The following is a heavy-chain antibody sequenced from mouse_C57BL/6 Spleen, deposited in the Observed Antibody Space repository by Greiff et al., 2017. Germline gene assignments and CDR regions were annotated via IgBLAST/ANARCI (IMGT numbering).Heavy chain of an antibody. D-gene: IGHD2-2*01. Sequence: VQLQQPGAELVKPGASVKLSCKASGYTFTSYWMHWVKQRPGQGLEWIGLIHPNSGSTNYNEKFKSKATLTVEKSSITAYMQRSNLTSDDSAVYYCAISSAGYYYAMDYWGQGTSVTVSS. J-gene: IGHJ4*01. CDR1: GYTFTSYW. CDR2: IHPNSGST. V-gene: IGHV1-64*01. CDR3: AISSAGYYYAMDY.